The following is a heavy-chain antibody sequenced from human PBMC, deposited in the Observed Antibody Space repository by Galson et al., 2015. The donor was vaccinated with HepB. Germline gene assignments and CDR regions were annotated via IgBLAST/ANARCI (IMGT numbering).Heavy chain of an antibody. V-gene: IGHV1-69*13. J-gene: IGHJ5*02. Sequence: SVKVSCKASGGTFSSYTISWVRQAPGQGLEWMGGIIPIFGTANYAQKFQGRVTITADESTSTAYMELSSLRSEDTAVYYCARGGYYGSGPNWFDPWGQGTLVTVSS. D-gene: IGHD3-10*01. CDR2: IIPIFGTA. CDR1: GGTFSSYT. CDR3: ARGGYYGSGPNWFDP.